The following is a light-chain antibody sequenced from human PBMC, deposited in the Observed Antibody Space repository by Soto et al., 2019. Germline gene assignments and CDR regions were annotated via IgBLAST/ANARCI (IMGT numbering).Light chain of an antibody. CDR3: HQYNSWPPGT. Sequence: DIQMTQSPSTLSGSVGDRVTITCRASQSISSWLAWYQQKPGKAPKLLIYDASSLESGVPSRFSGSGSGTEFTLTISSLQSEDFALYYCHQYNSWPPGTFGQGTKVDIK. CDR1: QSISSW. J-gene: IGKJ2*01. CDR2: DAS. V-gene: IGKV1-5*01.